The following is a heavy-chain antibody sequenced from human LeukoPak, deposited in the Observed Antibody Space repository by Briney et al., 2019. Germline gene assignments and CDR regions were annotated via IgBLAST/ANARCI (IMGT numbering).Heavy chain of an antibody. CDR1: GYTFTSYY. Sequence: GASVKVSCKASGYTFTSYYMHWVRQAPGQGLEWMGIINPSGGSTSYAQKFQGRVTMTRDTSTSTVYMELSSLRSEDTAVYYCAREPPXXVVVVPAAREERGDYYYGMDVWGQGTTVTVSS. CDR2: INPSGGST. V-gene: IGHV1-46*01. CDR3: AREPPXXVVVVPAAREERGDYYYGMDV. J-gene: IGHJ6*02. D-gene: IGHD2-2*01.